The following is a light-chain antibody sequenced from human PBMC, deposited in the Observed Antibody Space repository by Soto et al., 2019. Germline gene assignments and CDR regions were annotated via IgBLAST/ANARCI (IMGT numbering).Light chain of an antibody. CDR3: QQYDRWPVT. CDR2: GAS. J-gene: IGKJ4*01. CDR1: QSVLYSSNNKNY. V-gene: IGKV4-1*01. Sequence: DIVMTQSPDSLAVSLGERATINCKSSQSVLYSSNNKNYLAWYQHKPGQSPRLLISGASTGASGIPPRFSGSGSGTEFTLTIDRLQSADFAVYYCQQYDRWPVTFGGGTKVDIK.